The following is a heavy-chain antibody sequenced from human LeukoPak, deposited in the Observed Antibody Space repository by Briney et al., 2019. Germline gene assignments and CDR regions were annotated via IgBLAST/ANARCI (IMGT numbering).Heavy chain of an antibody. V-gene: IGHV1-69*04. CDR1: GGTFSSYA. J-gene: IGHJ4*02. D-gene: IGHD3-9*01. CDR2: IIPILGIA. Sequence: GASVKVSCKASGGTFSSYAISWVRQAPGQGLEWMGRIIPILGIANYAQKFQGRVTITADKSMSTAYMELSSLRSEDTAVYYCARDDILTGYYGVDYWGQGTLVTVSS. CDR3: ARDDILTGYYGVDY.